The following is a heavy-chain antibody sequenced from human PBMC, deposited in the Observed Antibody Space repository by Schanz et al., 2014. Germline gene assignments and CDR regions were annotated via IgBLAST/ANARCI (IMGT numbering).Heavy chain of an antibody. CDR1: GGTFSTYT. J-gene: IGHJ5*02. D-gene: IGHD3-22*01. V-gene: IGHV1-69*08. CDR3: AREVGLYDRGWFDP. CDR2: IIPILGIA. Sequence: QVQLVQSGAEVKKPGSSVKVSCKASGGTFSTYTISWVRQAPGQGLEWMGRIIPILGIANYAQKFQGRVTITADKSTFTAYMELSSLRSEDTAVYYCAREVGLYDRGWFDPWGQGTLVNVSS.